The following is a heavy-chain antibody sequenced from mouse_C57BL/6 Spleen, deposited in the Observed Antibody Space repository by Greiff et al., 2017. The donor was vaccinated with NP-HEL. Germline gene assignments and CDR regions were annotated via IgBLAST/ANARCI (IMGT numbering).Heavy chain of an antibody. J-gene: IGHJ1*03. D-gene: IGHD1-1*01. Sequence: VQLQQSGPELVKPGASVKISCKASGYAFSSSWMNWVKQRPGKGLEWIGRIYPGDGDTNYNGKFKGKATLTADKSSSTAYMQLSSLTSEDSAVYFCAPTVVATRWYFDVWGTGTTVTVSS. V-gene: IGHV1-82*01. CDR2: IYPGDGDT. CDR1: GYAFSSSW. CDR3: APTVVATRWYFDV.